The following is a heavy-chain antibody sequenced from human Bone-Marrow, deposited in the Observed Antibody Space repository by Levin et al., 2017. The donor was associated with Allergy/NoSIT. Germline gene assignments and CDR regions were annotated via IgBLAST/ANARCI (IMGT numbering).Heavy chain of an antibody. J-gene: IGHJ4*02. CDR3: ARPYYIWGSYFDY. CDR2: IYYSGST. V-gene: IGHV4-39*01. D-gene: IGHD3-16*01. CDR1: GGSISSSSYY. Sequence: SETLSLTCTVSGGSISSSSYYWGWIRQPPGKGLEWIGSIYYSGSTYYNPSLKSRVTISVDTSKNQFSLKLSSVTAADTAVYYCARPYYIWGSYFDYWGQGTLVTVSS.